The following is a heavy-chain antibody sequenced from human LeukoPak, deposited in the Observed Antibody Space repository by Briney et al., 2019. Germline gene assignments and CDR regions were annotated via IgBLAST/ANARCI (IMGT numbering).Heavy chain of an antibody. D-gene: IGHD3-22*01. CDR3: ARRDYYDSSGPWVAFDI. CDR1: GGSISSGDYY. CDR2: IYYSGST. J-gene: IGHJ3*02. V-gene: IGHV4-30-4*01. Sequence: NPSQTLSLTCTVSGGSISSGDYYWSWIRQPPGKGLEWIGYIYYSGSTYYNPSLKSRVTISVDTSKNQFSLKLSSVTAADTAVYYCARRDYYDSSGPWVAFDIWGQGTMVTVSS.